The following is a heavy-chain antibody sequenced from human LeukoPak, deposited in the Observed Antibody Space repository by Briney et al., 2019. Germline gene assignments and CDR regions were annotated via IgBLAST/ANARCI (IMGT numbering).Heavy chain of an antibody. D-gene: IGHD3-3*01. J-gene: IGHJ5*02. CDR2: ISGSGGST. Sequence: GGSLRLSCAASGFTFSSYAMSWVRQAPGKGLEWVSAISGSGGSTYYADSVKGRLTISRDNSKNTLYLQMNSLRAEDTAVYYCAKDPRNYDFWSGSWFDPWGQGTLVTVSS. V-gene: IGHV3-23*01. CDR1: GFTFSSYA. CDR3: AKDPRNYDFWSGSWFDP.